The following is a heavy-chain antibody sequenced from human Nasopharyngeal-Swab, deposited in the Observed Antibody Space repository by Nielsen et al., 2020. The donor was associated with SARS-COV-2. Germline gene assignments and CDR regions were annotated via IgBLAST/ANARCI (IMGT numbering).Heavy chain of an antibody. CDR1: GFTFSSYT. J-gene: IGHJ4*02. CDR3: AKAGYSSSSDY. Sequence: GESLKISYAASGFTFSSYTMSWVRQAPGKGLEWVSGISGSGGSTYYADSVRGRFTISRDNSKNTLYLQMNSLRDEDTAVYYCAKAGYSSSSDYWGQGTLVSVSS. CDR2: ISGSGGST. D-gene: IGHD6-13*01. V-gene: IGHV3-23*01.